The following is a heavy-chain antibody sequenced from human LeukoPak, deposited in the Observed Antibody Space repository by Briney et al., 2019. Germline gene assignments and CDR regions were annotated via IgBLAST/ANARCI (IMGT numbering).Heavy chain of an antibody. D-gene: IGHD6-19*01. CDR2: MRRDGNEI. V-gene: IGHV3-7*01. CDR1: GFTFSTYW. Sequence: GGSLRLSCSASGFTFSTYWMSWVRQAPGKGLEWVANMRRDGNEIYYLDSVRGRFTIPRDNAKNSLYLQMNSLRAEDTAVYYCARDAFGYSSGHPTYYFDYWGQGTLVTVSS. J-gene: IGHJ4*02. CDR3: ARDAFGYSSGHPTYYFDY.